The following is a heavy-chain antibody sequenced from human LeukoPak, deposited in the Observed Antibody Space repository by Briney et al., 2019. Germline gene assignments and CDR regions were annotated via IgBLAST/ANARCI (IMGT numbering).Heavy chain of an antibody. CDR2: IYYSGST. D-gene: IGHD4-17*01. CDR1: GGSISSGGYY. CDR3: ARPKTPDYGASPAYCDY. J-gene: IGHJ4*02. Sequence: PSETLSLTCTVSGGSISSGGYYWSWIRQHPGKGLEWIGYIYYSGSTYYNPSLKSRVTISVDTSKNQFSLKLSSVTAADTAVYYCARPKTPDYGASPAYCDYCGQGTLSTVSS. V-gene: IGHV4-31*03.